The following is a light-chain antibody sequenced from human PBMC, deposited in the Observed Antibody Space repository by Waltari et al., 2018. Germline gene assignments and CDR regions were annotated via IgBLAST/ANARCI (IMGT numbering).Light chain of an antibody. CDR2: KNN. CDR3: AAWDDSPSGRV. CDR1: SSNIGRNY. Sequence: HSVLTQPPSASGTPGQRVAISCSGSSSNIGRNYVYWYRQLPGTAPKLLIHKNNQRPSAVPDRFSGAKSGTSASLAISGLRSEDEADYYCAAWDDSPSGRVFGGGTKLTVL. J-gene: IGLJ3*02. V-gene: IGLV1-47*01.